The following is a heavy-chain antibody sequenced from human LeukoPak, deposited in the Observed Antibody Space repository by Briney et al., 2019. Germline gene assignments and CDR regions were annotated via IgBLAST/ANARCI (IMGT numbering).Heavy chain of an antibody. V-gene: IGHV1-69*04. CDR3: AREDSSSWYVWFDP. CDR1: GGTFSSYA. CDR2: IIPILGIA. J-gene: IGHJ5*02. D-gene: IGHD6-13*01. Sequence: ASVKVSCKASGGTFSSYAISWVRQAPGQGLEWMGRIIPILGIANYAQKFQGRVTITADKSTSTAYMELSSLSSEDTAVYYCAREDSSSWYVWFDPWGQGTLVTVSS.